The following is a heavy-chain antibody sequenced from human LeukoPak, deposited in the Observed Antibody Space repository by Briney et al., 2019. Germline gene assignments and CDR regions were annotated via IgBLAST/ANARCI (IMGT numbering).Heavy chain of an antibody. CDR1: GYTFTSYY. J-gene: IGHJ4*02. V-gene: IGHV1-2*06. CDR3: ARDLANDYSISPRLGEYYFDY. Sequence: ASVKVSCKASGYTFTSYYMHWVRQAPGQGLEWMGRINPNSGGTNYAQKFQGRVTMTRDTSISTAYMELSRLRSDDTAVYYCARDLANDYSISPRLGEYYFDYWGQGTPVTVSS. CDR2: INPNSGGT. D-gene: IGHD4-11*01.